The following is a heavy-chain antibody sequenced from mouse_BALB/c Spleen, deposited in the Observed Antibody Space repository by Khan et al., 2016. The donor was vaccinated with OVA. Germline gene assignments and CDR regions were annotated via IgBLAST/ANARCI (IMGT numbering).Heavy chain of an antibody. Sequence: EVQLQESGPGLVKPSQSLSLTCTVTGFSINSDYAWNWIRQFQGNKLEWMGYISYSGNTKYNPSPKSRITITRDTSKNQFFLQLNAVTIEDTATYYGARVYGGDFDYWGQGTTLTVSS. CDR2: ISYSGNT. V-gene: IGHV3-2*02. D-gene: IGHD1-1*01. J-gene: IGHJ2*01. CDR3: ARVYGGDFDY. CDR1: GFSINSDYA.